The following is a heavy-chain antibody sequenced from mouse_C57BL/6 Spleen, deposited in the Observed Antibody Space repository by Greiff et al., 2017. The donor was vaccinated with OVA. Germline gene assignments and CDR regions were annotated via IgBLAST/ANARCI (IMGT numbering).Heavy chain of an antibody. CDR1: GYTFTNYW. CDR3: ARGSSGYLLDY. CDR2: IDPSDSET. Sequence: QVQLQQPGAELVRPGSSVKLSCKASGYTFTNYWMHWVKQRPIQGLEWIGNIDPSDSETHYNQKFKDKATLTVDKSSSTAYMQLSSLTSEDSAGYYCARGSSGYLLDYWGQGTTLTVSS. D-gene: IGHD3-2*02. J-gene: IGHJ2*01. V-gene: IGHV1-52*01.